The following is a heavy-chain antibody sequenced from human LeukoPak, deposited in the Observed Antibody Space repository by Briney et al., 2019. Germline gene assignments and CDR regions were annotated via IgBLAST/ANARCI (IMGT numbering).Heavy chain of an antibody. CDR2: MNPNSGNT. D-gene: IGHD2-8*02. CDR1: GYTFTSYD. V-gene: IGHV1-8*01. CDR3: ARAGGTGPGNRHFQH. Sequence: ASVKVSCKASGYTFTSYDMNWVRQATGQGLEWMGWMNPNSGNTGYSQKFQGRVTMTRNTSITTAYMELSSLRSEDTAVYYCARAGGTGPGNRHFQHWGQGTLVTVSS. J-gene: IGHJ1*01.